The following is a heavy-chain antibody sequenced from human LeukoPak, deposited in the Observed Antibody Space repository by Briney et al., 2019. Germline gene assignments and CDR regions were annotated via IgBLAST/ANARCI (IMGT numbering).Heavy chain of an antibody. J-gene: IGHJ6*02. V-gene: IGHV4-4*07. CDR1: GVSISSYY. D-gene: IGHD1-26*01. CDR2: IYTSGST. Sequence: PSETLSLTCNVSGVSISSYYWSWIRQPAGKGLEWIGRIYTSGSTNYNPSLKSRVTMSVDTSKNQFSLKLSSVTAADTAVYYCARDRLIVGATTNYYGMDVWGQGTTVTVSS. CDR3: ARDRLIVGATTNYYGMDV.